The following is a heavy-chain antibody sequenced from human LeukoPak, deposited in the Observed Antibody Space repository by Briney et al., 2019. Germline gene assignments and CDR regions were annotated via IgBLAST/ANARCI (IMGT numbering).Heavy chain of an antibody. CDR1: GFTFSSYW. J-gene: IGHJ4*02. CDR2: IVGDGSSA. D-gene: IGHD2-15*01. V-gene: IGHV3-74*01. CDR3: ARSATGGYFDS. Sequence: PGGSLRLSCAASGFTFSSYWMHWVRQGPGKGLVWVSRIVGDGSSATYADSVKGRFTFSRDNAKNTLYLQMNSLRAEDTAVYYCARSATGGYFDSWGQGTLVTVSS.